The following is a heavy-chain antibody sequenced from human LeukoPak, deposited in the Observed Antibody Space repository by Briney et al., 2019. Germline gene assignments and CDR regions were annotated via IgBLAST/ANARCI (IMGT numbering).Heavy chain of an antibody. CDR1: GFTFSSYG. V-gene: IGHV3-23*01. D-gene: IGHD3-10*01. J-gene: IGHJ4*02. CDR3: AKDGSKGASLSKRGGYFDY. CDR2: ISGSGGST. Sequence: PGGSLRLSCAASGFTFSSYGMSWVRQAPGKGLEWVSAISGSGGSTYYADSVKGRFTISRDNSKNTLYLQMNSLRAEDTAVYYCAKDGSKGASLSKRGGYFDYWGQGTLVTVSS.